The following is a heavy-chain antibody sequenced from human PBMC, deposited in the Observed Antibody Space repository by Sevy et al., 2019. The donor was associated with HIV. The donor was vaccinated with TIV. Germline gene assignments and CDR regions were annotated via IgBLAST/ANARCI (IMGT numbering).Heavy chain of an antibody. Sequence: ASMKVSCKASGYTFTDYYIHWVRQAPGQGFEWMGWINPHIGGTNFAQKFQGRVTMTRDTSISTAYLDLSRLRSDDTAIYYCARGDSLVVPPATVDYWGQGTLVTVSS. CDR3: ARGDSLVVPPATVDY. CDR1: GYTFTDYY. V-gene: IGHV1-2*02. D-gene: IGHD2-2*01. CDR2: INPHIGGT. J-gene: IGHJ4*02.